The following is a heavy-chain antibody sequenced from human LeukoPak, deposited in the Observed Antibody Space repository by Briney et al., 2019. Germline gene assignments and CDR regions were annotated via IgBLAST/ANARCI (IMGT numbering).Heavy chain of an antibody. CDR3: ARHGRRVTSSWFDP. CDR1: NGSISGYY. D-gene: IGHD2-21*02. Sequence: SETLSLTCTVSNGSISGYYWSWIRQPPGRGLEWIGYIFYSGTTNYNPSLKSRVTISVDTSKNRFSLRLSSVTAADTAVYYCARHGRRVTSSWFDPWGQGTLVTVSS. J-gene: IGHJ5*02. V-gene: IGHV4-59*08. CDR2: IFYSGTT.